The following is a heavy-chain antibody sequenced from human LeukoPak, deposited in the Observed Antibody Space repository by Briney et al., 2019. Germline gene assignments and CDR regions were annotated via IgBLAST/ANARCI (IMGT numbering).Heavy chain of an antibody. J-gene: IGHJ1*01. CDR2: IYHSGST. D-gene: IGHD6-6*01. V-gene: IGHV4-59*01. CDR1: GGSISTYY. Sequence: PSETLSLTCTVSGGSISTYYWNWIRQPPGKGLEWIGYIYHSGSTNYNPSLQSRVTISVDTSKNQFSLNLDSVTAADTAVYYCARGGAARLHFQNWGQGTLVTVSS. CDR3: ARGGAARLHFQN.